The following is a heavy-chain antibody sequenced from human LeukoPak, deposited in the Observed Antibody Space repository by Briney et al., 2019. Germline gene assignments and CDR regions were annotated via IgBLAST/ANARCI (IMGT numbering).Heavy chain of an antibody. CDR2: ISSSSSTI. D-gene: IGHD1-26*01. Sequence: PGGSLRLSCAASGFTVSSNYMSWVRQAPGKGLEWVSYISSSSSTIYYADSVKGRFTISRDNAKNSLYLQMNSLRAEDTAVYYCARDSHIVGASEGDYWGQGTLVTVSS. V-gene: IGHV3-48*01. J-gene: IGHJ4*02. CDR1: GFTVSSNY. CDR3: ARDSHIVGASEGDY.